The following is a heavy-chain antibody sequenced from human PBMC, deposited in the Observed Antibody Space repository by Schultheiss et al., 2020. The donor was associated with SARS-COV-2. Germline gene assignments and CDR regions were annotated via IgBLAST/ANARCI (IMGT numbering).Heavy chain of an antibody. Sequence: GGSLRLSCAASGFTFRSYAMSWVRQAPGKGLEWVSAISGSGGSTYYADSVKGRFTISRDNSKNTLYLQMNSLRAEDTAVYYCARVLDCSSTSCYIDYYYGMDVWGQGTTVTVSS. CDR3: ARVLDCSSTSCYIDYYYGMDV. CDR1: GFTFRSYA. CDR2: ISGSGGST. J-gene: IGHJ6*02. V-gene: IGHV3-23*01. D-gene: IGHD2-2*02.